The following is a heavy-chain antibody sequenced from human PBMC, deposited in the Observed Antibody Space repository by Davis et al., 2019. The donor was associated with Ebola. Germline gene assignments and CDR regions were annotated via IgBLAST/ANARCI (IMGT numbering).Heavy chain of an antibody. CDR3: AKDRTTGTTGYFDY. J-gene: IGHJ4*02. CDR1: GFTFSSYG. V-gene: IGHV3-30*02. CDR2: IRYDGSNK. D-gene: IGHD4-17*01. Sequence: PGGSLRLSCAAPGFTFSSYGMHWVRQAPGKGLEWVAFIRYDGSNKYYADSVKGRFTISRDNSKNTLYLQMNSLRAEDTAVYYCAKDRTTGTTGYFDYWGQGTLVTVSS.